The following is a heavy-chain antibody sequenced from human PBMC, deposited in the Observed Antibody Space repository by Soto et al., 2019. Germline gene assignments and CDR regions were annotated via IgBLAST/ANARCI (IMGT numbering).Heavy chain of an antibody. J-gene: IGHJ4*02. Sequence: GGSLRLSCAASGFSFSTYVMTWVRQAPGKGLEWVSAISGSGGSTYYPDSGKGRFTISRDNSRNTLYLQMKSLRVEDTAVYYCAKRWDFPGFDYWGQGTLVTVSS. V-gene: IGHV3-23*01. CDR1: GFSFSTYV. CDR2: ISGSGGST. CDR3: AKRWDFPGFDY. D-gene: IGHD3-3*01.